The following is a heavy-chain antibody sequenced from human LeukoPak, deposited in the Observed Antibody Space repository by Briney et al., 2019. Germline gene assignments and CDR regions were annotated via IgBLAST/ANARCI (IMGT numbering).Heavy chain of an antibody. CDR2: ISRGSRHL. D-gene: IGHD1/OR15-1a*01. J-gene: IGHJ1*01. V-gene: IGHV3-21*01. CDR3: VRDFMGAGATTAFLHH. CDR1: GFTFSDYS. Sequence: GGSLRLSCAASGFTFSDYSMNWVRQAPGKGLEGVSSISRGSRHLYYAGSVKGRFTISRDDAENSLYLQMNSLRADDMAVYYCVRDFMGAGATTAFLHHWGQGTLVSVSS.